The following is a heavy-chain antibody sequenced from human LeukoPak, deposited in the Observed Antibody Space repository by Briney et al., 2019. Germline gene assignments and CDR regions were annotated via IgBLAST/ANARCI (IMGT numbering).Heavy chain of an antibody. CDR2: IYPGGYDT. V-gene: IGHV5-51*01. J-gene: IGHJ4*02. Sequence: GESLHISCTGSGYSFTSYCICWVRHIPRKGLEWMWIIYPGGYDTRCSASFQGQVTISADKSISTAYLQWSSLKASDTAMYYCARGVDTAMVHFDYWGQGTLVTVSP. D-gene: IGHD5-18*01. CDR3: ARGVDTAMVHFDY. CDR1: GYSFTSYC.